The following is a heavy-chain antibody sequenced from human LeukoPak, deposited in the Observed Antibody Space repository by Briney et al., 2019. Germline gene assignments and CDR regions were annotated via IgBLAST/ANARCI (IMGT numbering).Heavy chain of an antibody. J-gene: IGHJ4*02. CDR2: INHSGST. CDR3: ASLPRTGARFDY. V-gene: IGHV4-34*01. Sequence: SETLSLTCAVYGGSFSDYYWSWIRQPPGKGVEWIGEINHSGSTNYNPSLKSRVTISVDTSKNQFFLKMSYVTAADTAVYYCASLPRTGARFDYWGQGTLVTVSS. D-gene: IGHD7-27*01. CDR1: GGSFSDYY.